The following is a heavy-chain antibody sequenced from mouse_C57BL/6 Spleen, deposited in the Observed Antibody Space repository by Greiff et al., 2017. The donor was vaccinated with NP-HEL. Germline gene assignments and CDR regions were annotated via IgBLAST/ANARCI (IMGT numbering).Heavy chain of an antibody. CDR1: GYTFTSYG. V-gene: IGHV1-81*01. D-gene: IGHD1-1*02. CDR2: IYPRSGNT. Sequence: VKLVESGAELARPGASVKLSCKASGYTFTSYGISWVKQRTGQGLEWIGEIYPRSGNTYYNEKFKGKATLTADKSSSTAYMELRSLTSEDSAVYFCASEVARGFAYWGQGTLVTVSA. J-gene: IGHJ3*01. CDR3: ASEVARGFAY.